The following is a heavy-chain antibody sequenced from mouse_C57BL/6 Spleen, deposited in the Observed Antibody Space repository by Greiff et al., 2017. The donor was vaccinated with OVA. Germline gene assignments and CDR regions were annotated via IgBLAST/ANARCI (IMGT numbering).Heavy chain of an antibody. CDR2: IHPNSGST. J-gene: IGHJ3*01. V-gene: IGHV1-64*01. CDR1: GYTFTSYW. D-gene: IGHD2-5*01. CDR3: ARDSNGFAY. Sequence: QVHVKQPGAELVKPGASVKLSCKASGYTFTSYWMHWVKQRPGQGLEWIGMIHPNSGSTNYNEKFKSKATLTVDKSSSTAYMQLSSLTSEDSAVYYCARDSNGFAYWGQGTLVTVSA.